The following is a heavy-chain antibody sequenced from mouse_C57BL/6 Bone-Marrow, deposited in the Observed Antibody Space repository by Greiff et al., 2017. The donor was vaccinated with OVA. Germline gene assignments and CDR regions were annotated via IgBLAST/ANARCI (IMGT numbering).Heavy chain of an antibody. D-gene: IGHD4-1*01. Sequence: VQLQESGPELVKPGASVKISCKASGYAFSSSWMNWVQQRPGKGLEWIGRIYPGDGDTNYNGKFKGKATLTADKSSSTAYMQLSSLTSEDSAVYFCARGNWGWFAYWGQGTLVTVSA. CDR3: ARGNWGWFAY. CDR1: GYAFSSSW. V-gene: IGHV1-82*01. J-gene: IGHJ3*01. CDR2: IYPGDGDT.